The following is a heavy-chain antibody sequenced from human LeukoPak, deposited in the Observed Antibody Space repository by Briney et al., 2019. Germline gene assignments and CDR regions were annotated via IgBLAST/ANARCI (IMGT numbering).Heavy chain of an antibody. CDR2: ICGSDGSR. Sequence: GGSLRLSRAASGFTFSTYAMSWVRQAPGKGLEWVSAICGSDGSRYYADSVKGRFTISRDNSKNTLYLQMNSLRGEDTAVYYCAKGGSPSCYSSSGYWGQGTLVTVSS. CDR3: AKGGSPSCYSSSGY. D-gene: IGHD2-2*01. J-gene: IGHJ4*02. CDR1: GFTFSTYA. V-gene: IGHV3-23*01.